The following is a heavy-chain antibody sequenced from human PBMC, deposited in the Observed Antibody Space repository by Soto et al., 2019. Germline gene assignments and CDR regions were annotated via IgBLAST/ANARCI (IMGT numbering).Heavy chain of an antibody. J-gene: IGHJ4*02. CDR1: WLNFSRYA. V-gene: IGHV3-64D*06. Sequence: GSLRISCAGSWLNFSRYAMHWVRPSPGKGLEDVSAISRNGGSTYYADSVKGRFTISRDNSKYTLYLQMSSLRAEDTAVYYCGTDGARYRYATHYFHYWGQATLVTVSS. CDR3: GTDGARYRYATHYFHY. CDR2: ISRNGGST. D-gene: IGHD3-16*02.